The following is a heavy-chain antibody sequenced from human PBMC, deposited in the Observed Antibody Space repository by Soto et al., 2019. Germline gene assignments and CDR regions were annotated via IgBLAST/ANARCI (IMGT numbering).Heavy chain of an antibody. J-gene: IGHJ6*03. V-gene: IGHV4-34*01. CDR3: ARGDAAAGTNYYYYFFMAG. D-gene: IGHD6-13*01. CDR2: IHHSGST. Sequence: PSETLSLACAVYGGSFSGYYWSWIRQSPGKGLEWIGEIHHSGSTNYNPSLKSRVTISVDTSKNQFSLRLTSVTAADTAVYYCARGDAAAGTNYYYYFFMAGWDKRTTVTVSS. CDR1: GGSFSGYY.